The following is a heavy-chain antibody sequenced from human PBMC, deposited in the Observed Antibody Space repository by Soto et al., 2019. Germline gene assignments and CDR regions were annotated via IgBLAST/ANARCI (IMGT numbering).Heavy chain of an antibody. CDR2: ISYDGSNK. V-gene: IGHV3-30-3*01. J-gene: IGHJ6*02. CDR1: GFTFSSYA. Sequence: GGSLRLSCAASGFTFSSYAMHWVRQAPGKGLEWVAVISYDGSNKYYADSVKGRFTISRDNSKNTLYLQMNSLRAEDTAVYYCARAPHYYYYGMDVWGQGTTVTV. CDR3: ARAPHYYYYGMDV.